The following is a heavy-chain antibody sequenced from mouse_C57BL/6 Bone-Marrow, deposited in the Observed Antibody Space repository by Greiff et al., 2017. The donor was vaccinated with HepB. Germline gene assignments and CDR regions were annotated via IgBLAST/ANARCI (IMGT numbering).Heavy chain of an antibody. Sequence: EVKLVESGAELVRPGASVKLSCTASGFNIKDDYMHWVKQRPEQGLEWIGWIDPENGDTEYASKFQGKATITADTSSNTAYLQLSSLTSEDTAVYYCATMVTTIDYWGQGTTLTVSS. CDR2: IDPENGDT. V-gene: IGHV14-4*01. CDR3: ATMVTTIDY. D-gene: IGHD2-2*01. J-gene: IGHJ2*01. CDR1: GFNIKDDY.